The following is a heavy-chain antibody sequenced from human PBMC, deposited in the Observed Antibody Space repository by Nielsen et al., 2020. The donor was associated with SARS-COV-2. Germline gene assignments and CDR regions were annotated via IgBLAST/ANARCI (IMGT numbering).Heavy chain of an antibody. J-gene: IGHJ6*02. CDR2: ISSSSSYI. CDR1: GFAFSSYS. D-gene: IGHD3-10*01. Sequence: GGSLRLSCAASGFAFSSYSMNWVRQAPGKGLEWVSSISSSSSYIYYADSVKGRFTISGDNAKNSLYLQMNSLRAEDTAVYYCARVSNYGSGDYYYYGMDVWGQGTTVTVSS. CDR3: ARVSNYGSGDYYYYGMDV. V-gene: IGHV3-21*01.